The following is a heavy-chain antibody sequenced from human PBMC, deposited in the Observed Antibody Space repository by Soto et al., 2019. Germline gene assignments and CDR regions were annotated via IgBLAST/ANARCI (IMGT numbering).Heavy chain of an antibody. CDR2: ISGSGGST. CDR3: AKGRSSGWYRWFDP. J-gene: IGHJ5*02. Sequence: EVQLLESGGGLVQPGGSLRLSCAASGFTFSSYAMSWVRQAPGKGLEWVSGISGSGGSTYYADSVKGRFTISRDNSKNTLYLQMNSLRAEDTAVYYCAKGRSSGWYRWFDPWGQVTLVTVS. CDR1: GFTFSSYA. V-gene: IGHV3-23*01. D-gene: IGHD6-19*01.